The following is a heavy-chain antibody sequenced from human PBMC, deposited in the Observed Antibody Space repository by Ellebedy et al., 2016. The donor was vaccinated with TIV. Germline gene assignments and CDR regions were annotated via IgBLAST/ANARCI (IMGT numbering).Heavy chain of an antibody. D-gene: IGHD6-19*01. V-gene: IGHV3-7*01. CDR1: GFTFSHYW. J-gene: IGHJ4*02. CDR2: VNQNEREK. CDR3: ARDQWLGRAYYFDY. Sequence: GESLKISCAASGFTFSHYWMSWVRQAPGRGLEWVANVNQNEREKYHVDSVKGRFSISRDNAKNSLYLQMNSLRPEDTAVYYCARDQWLGRAYYFDYWGQGTLLTVSS.